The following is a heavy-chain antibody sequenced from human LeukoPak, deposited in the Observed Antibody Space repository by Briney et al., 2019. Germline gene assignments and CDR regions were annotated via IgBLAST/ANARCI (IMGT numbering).Heavy chain of an antibody. CDR3: ATLYDSSGYYPF. CDR1: GGSISSGDYY. CDR2: IYYSGST. J-gene: IGHJ4*02. V-gene: IGHV4-30-4*01. D-gene: IGHD3-22*01. Sequence: SETLSLTCTVSGGSISSGDYYWSWIRQPPGKGLEWIGYIYYSGSTYYNPSLKSRVTISVDTSKNQFSLKLSSVTAADTAVCYCATLYDSSGYYPFWGQGTLVTVSS.